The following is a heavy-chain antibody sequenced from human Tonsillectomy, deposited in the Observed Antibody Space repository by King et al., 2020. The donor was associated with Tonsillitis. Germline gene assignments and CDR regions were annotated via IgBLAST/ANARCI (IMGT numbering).Heavy chain of an antibody. CDR2: ISAGGVST. CDR1: GFTFSSYA. Sequence: VQLVESGGGLVQPGGSLRLSCAASGFTFSSYAMSWVRQAPGKGLEWVSAISAGGVSTYYADSVKGRFTISRDNSKNTLYLQMNSLRAEDTAVYYCAKERGSSSGSLDYWGPGTLVTVSS. D-gene: IGHD6-6*01. J-gene: IGHJ4*02. CDR3: AKERGSSSGSLDY. V-gene: IGHV3-23*04.